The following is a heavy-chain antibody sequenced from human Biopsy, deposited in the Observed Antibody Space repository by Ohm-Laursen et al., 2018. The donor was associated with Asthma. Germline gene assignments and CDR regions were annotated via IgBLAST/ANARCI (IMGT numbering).Heavy chain of an antibody. V-gene: IGHV3-23*01. J-gene: IGHJ5*02. CDR2: IYSGGST. CDR3: ARTTYGDDGFDP. Sequence: SLRLSCAASGFSLDDYAMYWVRQGPGKGLEWVSVIYSGGSTYYADSVKGRFTISRDNSKNTLYLQMNSLRAADTAVYYCARTTYGDDGFDPWGQGTLVTVSS. D-gene: IGHD4-17*01. CDR1: GFSLDDYA.